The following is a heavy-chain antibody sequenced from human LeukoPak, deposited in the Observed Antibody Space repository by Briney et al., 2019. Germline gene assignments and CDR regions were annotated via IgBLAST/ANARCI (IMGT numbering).Heavy chain of an antibody. J-gene: IGHJ6*02. CDR3: ARDEGIAAAGDYYYYGMDV. CDR1: GYTFTSYY. CDR2: INPSGGST. Sequence: GASVKVSCKASGYTFTSYYMHWVRQAPGQGLEWMGIINPSGGSTSYAQKFQGRVTMTRDTSTSTVYMELSSLRSEDTAVYYCARDEGIAAAGDYYYYGMDVWGQGTTVTVSS. V-gene: IGHV1-46*01. D-gene: IGHD6-13*01.